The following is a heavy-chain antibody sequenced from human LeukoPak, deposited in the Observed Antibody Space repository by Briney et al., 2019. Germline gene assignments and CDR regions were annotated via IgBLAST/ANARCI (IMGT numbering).Heavy chain of an antibody. CDR1: GFTFSSYG. V-gene: IGHV3-30*18. CDR2: ISYDGSNK. Sequence: PGGSLRLSCAASGFTFSSYGMHWVRQAPGKGLEWVAVISYDGSNKYYADSVKGRFTISRDNSKNTLYLQMNSLRAEDTAVYYCAKDGRAAAGYWGQGTLVTVSS. J-gene: IGHJ4*02. CDR3: AKDGRAAAGY. D-gene: IGHD3-10*01.